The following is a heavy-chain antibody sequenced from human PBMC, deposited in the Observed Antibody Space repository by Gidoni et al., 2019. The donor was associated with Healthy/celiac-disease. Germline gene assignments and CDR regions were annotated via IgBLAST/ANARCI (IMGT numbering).Heavy chain of an antibody. Sequence: QVQLQQWGAGLLKPSEPLSLTCAVSGGSFSGYFWCWSRQPPGKGLEWIGEINHSGRTHYNPSLKSRVTISVDTSKNQFSLKLSSVTAADTAVYYCARGGGFRTTYYYDSSGYPYFDYWGQGTLVTVSS. D-gene: IGHD3-22*01. CDR1: GGSFSGYF. CDR3: ARGGGFRTTYYYDSSGYPYFDY. CDR2: INHSGRT. J-gene: IGHJ4*02. V-gene: IGHV4-34*01.